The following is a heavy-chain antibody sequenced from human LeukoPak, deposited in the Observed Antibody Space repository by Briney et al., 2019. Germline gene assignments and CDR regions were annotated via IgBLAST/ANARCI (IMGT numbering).Heavy chain of an antibody. CDR1: GYSFTSYW. D-gene: IGHD6-13*01. CDR3: ARRGIAAAPDY. CDR2: IYPGDSDT. Sequence: GESLKISCKGSGYSFTSYWIGWGRQKPGKGLEWMGIIYPGDSDTRYSPSFQGQVPISADKSISTAHLQWSSLKASDTAMYYWARRGIAAAPDYWGQGTLVTVSS. J-gene: IGHJ4*02. V-gene: IGHV5-51*01.